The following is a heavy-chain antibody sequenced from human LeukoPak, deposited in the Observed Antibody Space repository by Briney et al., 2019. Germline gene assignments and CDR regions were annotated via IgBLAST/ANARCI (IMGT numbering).Heavy chain of an antibody. D-gene: IGHD3-16*02. CDR1: GAYMNIYY. CDR2: MYYSGST. CDR3: ARAIMITFGGVIGTGGYYFDY. V-gene: IGHV4-59*01. J-gene: IGHJ4*02. Sequence: PSETLSLTCDVSGAYMNIYYWSWIRQPPGKGLEWIGYMYYSGSTNYNPSLKSRSTISVDTSKNQFSLKLSSVTAADTAVYYCARAIMITFGGVIGTGGYYFDYWGQGTLVTVSS.